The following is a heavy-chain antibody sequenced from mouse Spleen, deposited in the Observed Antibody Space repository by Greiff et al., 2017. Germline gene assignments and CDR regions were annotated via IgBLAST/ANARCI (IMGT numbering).Heavy chain of an antibody. CDR2: INSNGGST. Sequence: EVQVVESGGGLVQPGGSLKLSCAASGFTFSSYGMSWVRQTPDKRLELVATINSNGGSTYYPDSVKGRFTISRDNAKNTLYLQMSSLKSEDTAMYYCAREAPYYFDYWGQGTTLTVSS. CDR1: GFTFSSYG. CDR3: AREAPYYFDY. J-gene: IGHJ2*01. V-gene: IGHV5-6-3*01.